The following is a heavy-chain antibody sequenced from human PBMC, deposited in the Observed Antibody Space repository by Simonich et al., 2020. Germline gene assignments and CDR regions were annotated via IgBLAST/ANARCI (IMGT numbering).Heavy chain of an antibody. Sequence: QVQLQESGPGLVKPSETLSLTCTVSGGSISSYYWSWIRQPPGKGLECIGDIYYSGSTNCNPSLKSRVTRSVDTSKNQFSLKLSSVAAADTAVYYCARGGLYFDYWGQGTLVTVSS. V-gene: IGHV4-59*01. D-gene: IGHD2-15*01. J-gene: IGHJ4*02. CDR3: ARGGLYFDY. CDR2: IYYSGST. CDR1: GGSISSYY.